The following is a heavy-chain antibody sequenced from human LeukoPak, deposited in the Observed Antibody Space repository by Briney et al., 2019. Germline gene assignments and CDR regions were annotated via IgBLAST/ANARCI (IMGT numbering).Heavy chain of an antibody. J-gene: IGHJ6*03. D-gene: IGHD6-13*01. CDR2: IRYDGSNK. CDR3: ARDSGGDDSSPSNYYYYYMDV. CDR1: EFTFSSYG. V-gene: IGHV3-30*02. Sequence: GGSLRLSCAASEFTFSSYGMHWVRQAPGKGLEWVAFIRYDGSNKYYADSVKGRFTISRDNSKNTLYLQMNSLRAEDTAVYYCARDSGGDDSSPSNYYYYYMDVWGKGTTVTVSS.